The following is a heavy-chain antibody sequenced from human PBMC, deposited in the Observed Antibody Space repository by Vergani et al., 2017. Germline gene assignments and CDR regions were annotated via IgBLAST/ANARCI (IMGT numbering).Heavy chain of an antibody. V-gene: IGHV1-18*01. Sequence: QVQLVQSGAEVKKPGASVKVSCKASGYTFTSYGISWVRQAPGQGLEWMGWISAYNGNTNYAQKLQGRDTMTTDTSTSTAYMELRRLRSDDTAVYYCARQIMVRGEENWFDPWGQGTLVTVSS. J-gene: IGHJ5*02. CDR1: GYTFTSYG. CDR3: ARQIMVRGEENWFDP. D-gene: IGHD3-10*01. CDR2: ISAYNGNT.